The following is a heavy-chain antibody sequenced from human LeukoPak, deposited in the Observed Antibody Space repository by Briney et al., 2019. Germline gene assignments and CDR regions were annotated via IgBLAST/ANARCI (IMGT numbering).Heavy chain of an antibody. J-gene: IGHJ5*02. V-gene: IGHV1-18*01. CDR1: GYTFTSYG. CDR3: ARGREMATTIEDWFDP. Sequence: ASVKVSCKASGYTFTSYGISWVRQAPGQGLEWMGWISAYNGNTNYAQKLQGRVTMTTDTSTSTAYMELRSLRSDDTAVYYCARGREMATTIEDWFDPWGQGTLVTVSS. D-gene: IGHD5-24*01. CDR2: ISAYNGNT.